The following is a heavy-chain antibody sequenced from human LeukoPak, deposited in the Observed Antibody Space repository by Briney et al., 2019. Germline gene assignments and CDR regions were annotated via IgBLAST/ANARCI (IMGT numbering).Heavy chain of an antibody. CDR3: ARDRRRELLHAFDI. J-gene: IGHJ3*02. D-gene: IGHD1-7*01. CDR1: GGTISRNY. CDR2: IDSSEST. Sequence: SETLSLTCTVSGGTISRNYWSWIRQPPGKGLEWIAYIDSSESTNYNPSLKSRLTISVDASKNQFSLKLGSVTAADTAVYYCARDRRRELLHAFDIWGQGTMVTVSS. V-gene: IGHV4-59*13.